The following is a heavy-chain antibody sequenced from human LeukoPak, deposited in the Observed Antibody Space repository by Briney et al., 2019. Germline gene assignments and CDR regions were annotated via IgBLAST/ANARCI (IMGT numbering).Heavy chain of an antibody. Sequence: SEPLSLTCTVSGASISSGGYYWSWIRQHPGKGLEWIGYIDYSGSTYYNPSLKSRVTISVDTSKNQFSLKLSSVTAADTAVYYCARDYDSGLNFDYWGQGTLVTVSS. CDR3: ARDYDSGLNFDY. V-gene: IGHV4-31*03. CDR1: GASISSGGYY. J-gene: IGHJ4*02. CDR2: IDYSGST. D-gene: IGHD4-17*01.